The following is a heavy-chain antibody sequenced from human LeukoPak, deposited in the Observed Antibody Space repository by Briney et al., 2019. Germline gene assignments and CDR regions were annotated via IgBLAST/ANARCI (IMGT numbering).Heavy chain of an antibody. Sequence: ASVKVSCKASGGTFSSYAISWVRQAPGQGLEWMGRIIPILGIANYAQKFQGRVTITADKSTSTAYMELSSLRSEDTAVYYCARMGVVTGCYFDYWGQGTLVTVSS. CDR1: GGTFSSYA. CDR3: ARMGVVTGCYFDY. D-gene: IGHD3-3*01. J-gene: IGHJ4*02. V-gene: IGHV1-69*04. CDR2: IIPILGIA.